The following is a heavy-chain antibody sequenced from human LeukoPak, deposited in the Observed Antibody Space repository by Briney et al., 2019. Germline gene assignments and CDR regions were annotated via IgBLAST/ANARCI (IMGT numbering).Heavy chain of an antibody. CDR1: GGTFSSYA. D-gene: IGHD6-19*01. Sequence: SVKVSCKASGGTFSSYAISWVRQAPGQGLEWMGGITPIFGTANYAQKFQGRVTITADESTSTAYMELSSLRSEDTAVYYCARAARGWPYYYYGMDVWGQGTTVTVSS. CDR2: ITPIFGTA. J-gene: IGHJ6*02. CDR3: ARAARGWPYYYYGMDV. V-gene: IGHV1-69*13.